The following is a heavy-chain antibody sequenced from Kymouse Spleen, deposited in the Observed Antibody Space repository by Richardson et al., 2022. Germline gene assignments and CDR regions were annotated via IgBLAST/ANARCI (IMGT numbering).Heavy chain of an antibody. J-gene: IGHJ5*02. CDR1: GFTFSSYG. V-gene: IGHV3-30*18. D-gene: IGHD1-7*01. CDR2: ISYDGSNK. Sequence: QVQLVESGGGVVQPGRSLRLSCAASGFTFSSYGMHWVRQAPGKGLEWVAVISYDGSNKYYADSVKGRFTISRDNSKNTLYLQMNSLRAEDTAVYYCAKDPGGNWNYDWFDPWGQGTLVTVSS. CDR3: AKDPGGNWNYDWFDP.